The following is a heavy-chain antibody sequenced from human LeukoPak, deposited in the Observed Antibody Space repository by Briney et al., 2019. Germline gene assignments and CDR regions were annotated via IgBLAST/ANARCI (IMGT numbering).Heavy chain of an antibody. V-gene: IGHV3-7*01. CDR2: INPDGSES. CDR3: ATFVGTVSGSYTVPGGLLV. CDR1: EFEPTYFW. J-gene: IGHJ6*04. Sequence: GGSLRLSCVALEFEPTYFWMTWVRRAPGKGLEWVANINPDGSESFYLDSVRGRFTSSRDNAKKSLDLQMNSLRAEDTAVYYCATFVGTVSGSYTVPGGLLVWGKGTTVSVSS. D-gene: IGHD3-10*01.